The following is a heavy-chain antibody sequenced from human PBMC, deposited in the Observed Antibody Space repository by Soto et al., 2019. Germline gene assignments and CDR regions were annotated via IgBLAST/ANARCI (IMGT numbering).Heavy chain of an antibody. Sequence: GGSLRLSCAASGFTFSSYGMHWVRQAPGKGLEWVAVISYDGSNKYYADSVKGRFTISRDNSKNTLYLQMNSLRAEDTAVYYCAKDVQQWLVFYWFDPWGQGTLVTVSS. CDR1: GFTFSSYG. V-gene: IGHV3-30*18. CDR3: AKDVQQWLVFYWFDP. CDR2: ISYDGSNK. D-gene: IGHD6-19*01. J-gene: IGHJ5*02.